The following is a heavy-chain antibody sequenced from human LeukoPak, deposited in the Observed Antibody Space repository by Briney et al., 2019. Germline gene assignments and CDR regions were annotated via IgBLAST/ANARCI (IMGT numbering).Heavy chain of an antibody. CDR2: IWYDGSNK. CDR1: GFTFSSYG. J-gene: IGHJ4*02. V-gene: IGHV3-33*06. D-gene: IGHD6-6*01. CDR3: AKDSSSSDYFDY. Sequence: GGSLRLSCAASGFTFSSYGMHWVRQAPGKGLEWVAVIWYDGSNKYYADSVKGRFTISRDNSKNTLYLQMNSLRAEDTAVYYCAKDSSSSDYFDYWGQGTLVTVSS.